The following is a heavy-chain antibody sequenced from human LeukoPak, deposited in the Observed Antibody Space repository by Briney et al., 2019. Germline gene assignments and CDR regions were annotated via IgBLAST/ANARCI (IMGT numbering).Heavy chain of an antibody. CDR3: ARGGMGEDTFVY. CDR2: INPVSGDT. Sequence: ASVKVSCKASGYTFTGFYLHWVRQAPGQGLEWMGRINPVSGDTNYGQKVQGRVTMTRNRSISTAYMELTRRRSDDTAVYYWARGGMGEDTFVYWGQGTLVTVSS. V-gene: IGHV1-2*06. J-gene: IGHJ4*02. CDR1: GYTFTGFY. D-gene: IGHD3-16*01.